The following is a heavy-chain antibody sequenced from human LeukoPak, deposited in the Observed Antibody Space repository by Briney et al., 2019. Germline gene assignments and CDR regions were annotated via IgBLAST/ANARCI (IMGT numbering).Heavy chain of an antibody. V-gene: IGHV4-59*01. J-gene: IGHJ6*03. CDR1: GGSISSYY. D-gene: IGHD2-2*01. CDR3: ARTTEGYCSSASCFGFSYSYYMDV. Sequence: SETLSLTCTVSGGSISSYYWSWIRQPPGKGLEWSGYIYYSGSTNYNPSLKSRVTISVDTSKNQFSLKLSSVIAADTAVYYCARTTEGYCSSASCFGFSYSYYMDVWGKGTTVTISS. CDR2: IYYSGST.